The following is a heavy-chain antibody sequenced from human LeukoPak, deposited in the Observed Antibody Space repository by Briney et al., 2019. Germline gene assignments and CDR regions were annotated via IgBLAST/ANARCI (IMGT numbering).Heavy chain of an antibody. J-gene: IGHJ4*02. CDR1: GGSISKNY. CDR2: IYYDGTT. CDR3: ARETPTTVTLDY. D-gene: IGHD4-17*01. V-gene: IGHV4-59*01. Sequence: SETLSLTCTVSGGSISKNYWNWIRQPPGKGLEYIGYIYYDGTTNYNPSLKSRVTISVDTSKNQFSLKLTSMTAADTAVYFCARETPTTVTLDYWGQGTPVTVSS.